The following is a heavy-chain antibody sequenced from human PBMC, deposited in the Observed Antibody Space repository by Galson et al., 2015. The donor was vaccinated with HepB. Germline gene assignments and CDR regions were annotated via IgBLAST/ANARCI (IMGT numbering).Heavy chain of an antibody. Sequence: CAISGDSVSSKSAAWNWVRQSPSRGLEWLGRTYHRSKWFNDYAVSVKSRITITPDTSKNQFSLQLSSVTSEDTAVYYCARDSKHDISGYLYAFDIWGQGTMVTVSS. CDR1: GDSVSSKSAA. J-gene: IGHJ3*02. CDR2: TYHRSKWFN. V-gene: IGHV6-1*01. CDR3: ARDSKHDISGYLYAFDI. D-gene: IGHD3-22*01.